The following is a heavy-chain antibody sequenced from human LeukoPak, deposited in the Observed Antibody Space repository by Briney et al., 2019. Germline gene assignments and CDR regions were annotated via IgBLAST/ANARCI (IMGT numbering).Heavy chain of an antibody. V-gene: IGHV4-59*01. D-gene: IGHD5-18*01. CDR1: GGSISSYY. J-gene: IGHJ3*02. Sequence: SETLSLTCTVSGGSISSYYWSWIRQPPGKGLEWIGYIYYSGSTNYNPSLKSRATISVDTSKNQFSLKLSSVTAADTAVYYCARSSMVIDAFDIWGQGTMATVSS. CDR2: IYYSGST. CDR3: ARSSMVIDAFDI.